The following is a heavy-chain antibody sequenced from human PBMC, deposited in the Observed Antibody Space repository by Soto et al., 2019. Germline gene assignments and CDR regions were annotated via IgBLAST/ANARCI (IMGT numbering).Heavy chain of an antibody. CDR1: GFTFDDYA. Sequence: VQLVESGGGLVQPGRSLRLSCAASGFTFDDYAMHWVRQAPGKGLEWVSGISWNSGSIGYADSVKGRFTISRDNAKNSLYLQMNSLRAEDTALYYCAKDKDYGDYIFDYWGQGTLVTVSS. J-gene: IGHJ4*02. D-gene: IGHD4-17*01. CDR3: AKDKDYGDYIFDY. CDR2: ISWNSGSI. V-gene: IGHV3-9*01.